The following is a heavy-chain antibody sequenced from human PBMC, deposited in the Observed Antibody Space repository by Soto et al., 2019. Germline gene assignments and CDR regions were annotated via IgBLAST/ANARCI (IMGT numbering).Heavy chain of an antibody. V-gene: IGHV4-4*02. Sequence: SETLCLTCAVSGGSISISNWWSWVRQSPGKGLEWIGEIYHSGSTNYNPSLNSRVTISVDKSKNQFSLNLSSVTAADTAVYYCARAYRDHNTQNFDYWGQGTLVTVSS. J-gene: IGHJ4*02. D-gene: IGHD4-17*01. CDR2: IYHSGST. CDR3: ARAYRDHNTQNFDY. CDR1: GGSISISNW.